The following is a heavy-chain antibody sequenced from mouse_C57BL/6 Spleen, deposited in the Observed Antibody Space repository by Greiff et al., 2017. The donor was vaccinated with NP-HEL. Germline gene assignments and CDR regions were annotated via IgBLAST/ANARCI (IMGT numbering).Heavy chain of an antibody. CDR2: IYPGGGYT. V-gene: IGHV1-63*01. CDR3: ARRAQAREAWFAY. J-gene: IGHJ3*01. D-gene: IGHD3-2*02. Sequence: QVQLQQSGAELVRPGTSVKMSCKASGYTFTNYWIGWAKQRPGHGLEWIGDIYPGGGYTNYNEKFKGKATLTADKSSSTAYMQFSSLTSEDSAIYYCARRAQAREAWFAYWGQGTLVTVSA. CDR1: GYTFTNYW.